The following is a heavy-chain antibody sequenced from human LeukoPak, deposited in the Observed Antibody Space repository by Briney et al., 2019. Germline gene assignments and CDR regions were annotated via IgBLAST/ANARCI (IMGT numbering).Heavy chain of an antibody. J-gene: IGHJ4*02. V-gene: IGHV4-59*01. CDR3: ARVGSSWRYFDY. D-gene: IGHD6-13*01. Sequence: PSETLSLTCTVSGGSINSYYWSWIRQPPGKELEWIGYIYYSGSTNYNPSLKSRVTISVDTSKNQFSLRLSSVTAADTAVYYCARVGSSWRYFDYWGQGTLVTVSS. CDR2: IYYSGST. CDR1: GGSINSYY.